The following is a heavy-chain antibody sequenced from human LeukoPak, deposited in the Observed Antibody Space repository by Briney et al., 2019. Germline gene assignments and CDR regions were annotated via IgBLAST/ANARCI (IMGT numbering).Heavy chain of an antibody. CDR1: GFTFSDHF. CDR2: ISYDGSNK. J-gene: IGHJ4*02. D-gene: IGHD3-10*01. CDR3: ARGAQIYYYGSGSPFGY. Sequence: GGSLRLSCVGSGFTFSDHFMSWIRQAPGKGLEWVAVISYDGSNKYYADSVKGRFTISRDNSKNTLYLQMNSLRAEDTAVYYCARGAQIYYYGSGSPFGYWGQGTLATVSS. V-gene: IGHV3-30-3*01.